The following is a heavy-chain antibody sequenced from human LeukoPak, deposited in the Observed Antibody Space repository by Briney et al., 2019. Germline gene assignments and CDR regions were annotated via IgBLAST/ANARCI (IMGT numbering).Heavy chain of an antibody. CDR1: GFTFSSYA. Sequence: GGSLRLSCAASGFTFSSYAMHWVRQAPGKGLEWVAVISYDGSNKYYADSVKGRFTISRDNSKNTLYLQMNSLRAEDTAVYYCAREVGAAAGDSIDYWGQGTLVTVSS. D-gene: IGHD6-13*01. J-gene: IGHJ4*02. CDR2: ISYDGSNK. CDR3: AREVGAAAGDSIDY. V-gene: IGHV3-30-3*01.